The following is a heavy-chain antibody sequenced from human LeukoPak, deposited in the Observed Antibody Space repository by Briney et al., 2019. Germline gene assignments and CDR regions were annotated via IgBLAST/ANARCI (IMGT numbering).Heavy chain of an antibody. D-gene: IGHD5-18*01. CDR2: IWYDGSNK. Sequence: GGSLRLSCAASGFTFSSYGMHWVRQAPGKGLEWVAVIWYDGSNKYYADSVKGRFTISRDNSKNTLYLQMNSLRAEDTAVYYCARDPYLWPAMVQSRFDYWGQGTLVTVSS. CDR3: ARDPYLWPAMVQSRFDY. V-gene: IGHV3-33*01. J-gene: IGHJ4*02. CDR1: GFTFSSYG.